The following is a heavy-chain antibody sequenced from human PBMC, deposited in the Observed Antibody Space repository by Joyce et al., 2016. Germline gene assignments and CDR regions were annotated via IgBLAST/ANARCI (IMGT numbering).Heavy chain of an antibody. Sequence: QVQLVQSGAEVKKPGSSVKVSCKASGGTFRNYGISWVRQAPGKGLEWMGGIIPMFGTPTYAQKFQGRVTISVDEFTSKVYMEVSRLRSEDRAVYYCAANYRNGSEPEDWGQGTLVIVSS. D-gene: IGHD3-10*01. CDR2: IIPMFGTP. V-gene: IGHV1-69*01. CDR3: AANYRNGSEPED. J-gene: IGHJ4*02. CDR1: GGTFRNYG.